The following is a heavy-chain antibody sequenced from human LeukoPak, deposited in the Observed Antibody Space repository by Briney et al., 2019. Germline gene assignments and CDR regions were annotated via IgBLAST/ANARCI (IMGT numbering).Heavy chain of an antibody. CDR3: ARALAGFSFDP. CDR2: ISNSGTTI. J-gene: IGHJ5*02. V-gene: IGHV3-11*01. D-gene: IGHD3-10*01. CDR1: GFTFSDYH. Sequence: GGSLRLSCAASGFTFSDYHMSWIRQAPGKGLEWVSYISNSGTTIYYADSVKGRFTISRDNAKNSLYLQMNSLRAEDTAMYYCARALAGFSFDPWGQGTLVTVSS.